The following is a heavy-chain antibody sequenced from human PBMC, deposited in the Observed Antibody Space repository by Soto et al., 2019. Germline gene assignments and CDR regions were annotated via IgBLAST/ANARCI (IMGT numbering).Heavy chain of an antibody. J-gene: IGHJ5*02. D-gene: IGHD2-15*01. V-gene: IGHV1-69*01. CDR1: GGTFSSYA. Sequence: QVQLVQSGAEVKKPGSSVKVSCKASGGTFSSYAISWVRQAPRQGLEWMGGIIPIFGTANYAQKFQGRVTITADESTSTAYMGLGSLRSEDTAVYYCARGGGSLGYCSGGSCYSWFDPWGQGTLVTVSS. CDR3: ARGGGSLGYCSGGSCYSWFDP. CDR2: IIPIFGTA.